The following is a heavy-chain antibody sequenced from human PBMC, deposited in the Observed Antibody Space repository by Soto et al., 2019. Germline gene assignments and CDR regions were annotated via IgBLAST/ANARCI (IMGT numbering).Heavy chain of an antibody. CDR2: MNPNSGNT. J-gene: IGHJ6*02. V-gene: IGHV1-8*01. CDR1: GYTFTSYD. D-gene: IGHD4-17*01. Sequence: QVQLVQSGAEVKKPGASVKVSCKASGYTFTSYDINWVRQATGQGLEWMGWMNPNSGNTGYAQKFQGRVTMTXITXIXKAYMELSSLRSEDTAVYYCARAGHGDSWALNGMDVWGPGTTVTVSS. CDR3: ARAGHGDSWALNGMDV.